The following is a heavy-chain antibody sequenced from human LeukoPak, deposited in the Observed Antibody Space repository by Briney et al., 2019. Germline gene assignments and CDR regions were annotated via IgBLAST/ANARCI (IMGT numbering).Heavy chain of an antibody. CDR1: GGSISSSSYY. CDR2: IYYSGST. V-gene: IGHV4-39*07. D-gene: IGHD4-17*01. CDR3: ARGPTGGDYPRYYFDH. J-gene: IGHJ4*02. Sequence: SETLSLTCTVSGGSISSSSYYWGWIRQPPGKGLEWIGSIYYSGSTYYNPSLKSRVTISVDTSKNQFSLKLSSVTAADTAVYYCARGPTGGDYPRYYFDHWGQGTLVTVSS.